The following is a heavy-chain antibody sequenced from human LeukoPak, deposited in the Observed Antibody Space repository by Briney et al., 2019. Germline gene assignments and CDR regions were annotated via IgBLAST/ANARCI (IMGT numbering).Heavy chain of an antibody. Sequence: GGSLRLSCAASGFTFSSYEMNWVRQAPGKGLEWVSYISSSGSTIYYADSVKGRFTISRDNSKNTLYLQMNSLRAEDTAVYYCAREGVWDGSGSYYLHYWGQGTLVTVSS. CDR1: GFTFSSYE. CDR2: ISSSGSTI. CDR3: AREGVWDGSGSYYLHY. J-gene: IGHJ4*02. V-gene: IGHV3-48*03. D-gene: IGHD3-10*01.